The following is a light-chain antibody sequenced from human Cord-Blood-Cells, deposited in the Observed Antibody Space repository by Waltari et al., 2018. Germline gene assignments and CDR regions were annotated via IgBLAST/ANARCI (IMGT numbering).Light chain of an antibody. CDR3: SSYTSSSTLDV. J-gene: IGLJ1*01. CDR2: EVS. V-gene: IGLV2-14*01. CDR1: SSDVRGYNY. Sequence: QSALTQPASVSGSPGPSITISCTGTSSDVRGYNYVSWYQQHPGKAPKLMIYEVSNRPSGVSNRFSGSKSGNTASLTISGLQAEDEADYYCSSYTSSSTLDVFGTGTKVTVL.